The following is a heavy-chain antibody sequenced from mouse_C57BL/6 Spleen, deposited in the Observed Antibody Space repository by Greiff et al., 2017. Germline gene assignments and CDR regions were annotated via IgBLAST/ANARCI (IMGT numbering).Heavy chain of an antibody. J-gene: IGHJ2*01. V-gene: IGHV1-82*01. D-gene: IGHD2-12*01. CDR3: AREGAYYSRDD. Sequence: VQLQQSGPELVKPGASVKISCKASGYAFSSSWMNWVKQRPGKGLEWIGRIYPGDGDTNYNGKFKGKATLTADKSSSTAYMQLSSLTSEDAAVYFCAREGAYYSRDDWGQGTTLTVSS. CDR2: IYPGDGDT. CDR1: GYAFSSSW.